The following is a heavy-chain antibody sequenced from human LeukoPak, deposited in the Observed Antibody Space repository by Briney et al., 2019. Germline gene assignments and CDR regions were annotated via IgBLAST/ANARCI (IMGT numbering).Heavy chain of an antibody. CDR2: IYYSGSA. Sequence: SETPSLTCTVSGGSISSSSYYWGWIRQPPRKGLEWIGSIYYSGSAYYNPSLQSRVTISVDTSKNQFSLRLSSVTAADTAVYYCARRTEDRGDYLDYWAQGTLVTVSS. V-gene: IGHV4-39*01. CDR3: ARRTEDRGDYLDY. J-gene: IGHJ4*02. CDR1: GGSISSSSYY. D-gene: IGHD3/OR15-3a*01.